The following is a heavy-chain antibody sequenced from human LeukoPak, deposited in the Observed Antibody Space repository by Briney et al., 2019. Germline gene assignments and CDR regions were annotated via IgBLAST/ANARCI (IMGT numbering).Heavy chain of an antibody. CDR2: ICYGGST. D-gene: IGHD6-19*01. Sequence: SETLSLTCTVSGDSISSYNHYWGWIRQPPGKGLERLGSICYGGSTHDNPSLKSRVTISVDTSKNQFSLRVTSATAADTAVYYCARMMYGNGWNRYYFDYWGQGTLVTVSS. CDR1: GDSISSYNHY. V-gene: IGHV4-39*01. J-gene: IGHJ4*02. CDR3: ARMMYGNGWNRYYFDY.